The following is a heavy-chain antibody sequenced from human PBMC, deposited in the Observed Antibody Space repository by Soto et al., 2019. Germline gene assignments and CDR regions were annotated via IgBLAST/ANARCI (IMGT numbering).Heavy chain of an antibody. CDR1: GFTFSSYD. CDR3: ARGKQLVRDYYYGMDV. V-gene: IGHV3-13*01. D-gene: IGHD6-6*01. J-gene: IGHJ6*02. CDR2: IGTAGDT. Sequence: PGGSLRLSCAASGFTFSSYDMHWVRQATGKGLEWVSAIGTAGDTYYPGSVKGRFTISRENAKNSLYLQMNSLRAGDTAVYYCARGKQLVRDYYYGMDVWGQGTTVTVS.